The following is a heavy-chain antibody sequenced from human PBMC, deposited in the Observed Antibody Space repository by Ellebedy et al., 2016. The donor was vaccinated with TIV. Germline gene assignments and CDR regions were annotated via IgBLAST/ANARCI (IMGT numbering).Heavy chain of an antibody. J-gene: IGHJ4*02. CDR1: GFTFSSYW. CDR2: TDSDGSNT. Sequence: GGSLRLSXAASGFTFSSYWMHWVRQDPGKGLVWLSRTDSDGSNTNYADSVKGRFTIARDNAKNTVYLQLNSLRAEDTAVYYCARGGNYVTVAADYWGQGTLVTVSS. CDR3: ARGGNYVTVAADY. D-gene: IGHD3-10*02. V-gene: IGHV3-74*01.